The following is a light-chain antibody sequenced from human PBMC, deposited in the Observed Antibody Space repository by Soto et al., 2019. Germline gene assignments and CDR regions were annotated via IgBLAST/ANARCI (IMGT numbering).Light chain of an antibody. J-gene: IGKJ4*01. CDR2: AAS. Sequence: DIQMTQSPSSVSASVGDRVTITCRASQGISSWLAWYQQKAGKAPKLLIHAASSLQSGVPPRFSGSGSGTDFTLTISSLQPEALDTYYCQQTNSYPLSFGGGTKVDIK. CDR1: QGISSW. CDR3: QQTNSYPLS. V-gene: IGKV1-12*01.